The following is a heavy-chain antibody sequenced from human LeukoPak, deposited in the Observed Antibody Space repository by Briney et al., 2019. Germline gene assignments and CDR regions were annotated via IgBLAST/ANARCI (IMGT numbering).Heavy chain of an antibody. CDR1: GFTFSSYA. D-gene: IGHD1-26*01. Sequence: GGSLRLSCAASGFTFSSYAMSWVRRAPGKGLEWVSAISGSGGSTYYADSVKGRFTISRDNSKNTLYLQMNSLRAEDTAVYYCAKDVYSGGSSYWGQGTLVTVSS. J-gene: IGHJ4*02. CDR3: AKDVYSGGSSY. V-gene: IGHV3-23*01. CDR2: ISGSGGST.